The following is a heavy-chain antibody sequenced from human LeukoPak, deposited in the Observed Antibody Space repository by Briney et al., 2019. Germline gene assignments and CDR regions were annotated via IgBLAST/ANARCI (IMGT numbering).Heavy chain of an antibody. Sequence: GASVKVSCKPSGFTFNTYGFNWARQAPGQGLEWVGWISPYNGDSKYAQRLQGRVTMTTDASTSTAYMELRSLRSDDTAVYYCTRYCSGGACYAYDAFDIWGQGTMVTVSS. CDR3: TRYCSGGACYAYDAFDI. J-gene: IGHJ3*02. D-gene: IGHD2-15*01. V-gene: IGHV1-18*01. CDR2: ISPYNGDS. CDR1: GFTFNTYG.